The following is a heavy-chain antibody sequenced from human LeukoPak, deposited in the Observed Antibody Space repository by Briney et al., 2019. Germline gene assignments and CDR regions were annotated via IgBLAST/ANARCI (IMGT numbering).Heavy chain of an antibody. Sequence: GGSLRLSCAASGFTFSSYSMNWVRQAPGKGLEWVSSISSSSSYIYYADSVKGRFTISRDNAKNSLYLQVNSLRAEDTAVYYCARDGRIAVAGTDYYYMDVWGKGTTVAVSS. V-gene: IGHV3-21*01. D-gene: IGHD6-19*01. CDR3: ARDGRIAVAGTDYYYMDV. CDR1: GFTFSSYS. J-gene: IGHJ6*03. CDR2: ISSSSSYI.